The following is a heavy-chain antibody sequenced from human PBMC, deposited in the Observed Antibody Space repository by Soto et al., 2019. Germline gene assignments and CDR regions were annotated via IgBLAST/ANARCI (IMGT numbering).Heavy chain of an antibody. J-gene: IGHJ4*02. V-gene: IGHV1-8*01. CDR1: GYTFTSYD. CDR2: MNPNSGNT. CDR3: ARVNEWLGALEY. Sequence: QVQLVQSGAEVKKTGASVKVSCKASGYTFTSYDINWVRQATGQGLEWMGWMNPNSGNTGYAQKFQGRVTMTRNTSINTAYMELSSLRSEDTAVYYCARVNEWLGALEYWGQGTLVTVSS. D-gene: IGHD6-19*01.